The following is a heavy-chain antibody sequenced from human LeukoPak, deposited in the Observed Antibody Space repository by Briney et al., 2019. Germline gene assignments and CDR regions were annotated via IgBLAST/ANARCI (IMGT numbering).Heavy chain of an antibody. CDR2: IIPILGIA. V-gene: IGHV1-69*04. D-gene: IGHD6-19*01. CDR1: GGTFSSYA. CDR3: ASRFIAVAGNQYFQH. J-gene: IGHJ1*01. Sequence: SVKVSCKAPGGTFSSYAISWVRQAPGQGLEWMGRIIPILGIANYAQKFQGRVTITADKSTSTAYMELSSLRSEDTAVYYCASRFIAVAGNQYFQHWGQGTLVTVSS.